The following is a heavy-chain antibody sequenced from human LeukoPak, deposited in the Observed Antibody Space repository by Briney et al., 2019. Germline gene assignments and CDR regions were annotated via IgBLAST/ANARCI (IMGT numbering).Heavy chain of an antibody. Sequence: SETLSLTSTVSGGSISTYYWSWLRQYPGKGLVWLGYIYYSGNTNYNPSLMSRVTISVDTSKNQFSLKLTSVTAADTSVYYCARVGTASFDIWGQGTMVTVSS. V-gene: IGHV4-59*01. CDR3: ARVGTASFDI. J-gene: IGHJ3*02. CDR1: GGSISTYY. CDR2: IYYSGNT.